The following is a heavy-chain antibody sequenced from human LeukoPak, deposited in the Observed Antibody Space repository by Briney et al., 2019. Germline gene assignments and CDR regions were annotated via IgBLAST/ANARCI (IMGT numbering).Heavy chain of an antibody. D-gene: IGHD6-13*01. Sequence: SEALSLTCTVSGGSISSYYWSWIRQPPGKGLEWIGYIYQNGNTYYNPSLKSRVTISVDRSKNQFSLNLSSVTAADTAVYYCGRGGIAAAASGIDYWGQGTLVAVSS. CDR3: GRGGIAAAASGIDY. J-gene: IGHJ4*02. CDR2: IYQNGNT. V-gene: IGHV4-59*12. CDR1: GGSISSYY.